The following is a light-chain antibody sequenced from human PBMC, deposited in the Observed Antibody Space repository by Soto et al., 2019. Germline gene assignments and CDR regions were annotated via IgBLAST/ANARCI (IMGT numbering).Light chain of an antibody. CDR3: MQARQSPLP. CDR2: LGS. CDR1: QSLLHSNGFNY. V-gene: IGKV2-28*01. Sequence: DIVMTQSPLSLPVTPGEPASISCMSSQSLLHSNGFNYLDWYLQKPGQSPQLLIFLGSNRASGVTEKFSGSGSGTDFTLKISRVEAEDVGVYYCMQARQSPLPFGGGIKV. J-gene: IGKJ4*02.